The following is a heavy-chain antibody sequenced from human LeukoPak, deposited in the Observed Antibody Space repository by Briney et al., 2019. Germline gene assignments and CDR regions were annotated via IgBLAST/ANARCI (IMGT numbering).Heavy chain of an antibody. CDR3: AKDRLGAMMYFDF. V-gene: IGHV3-20*04. Sequence: PGGSLRLSCAASGFTFDDYGMSWVRQAPGKGLEWVSGINWNGGSTGYADSVKGRFTISRDNAKNSLYLQVNSLRVEDTAVYYCAKDRLGAMMYFDFWGQGTLVTVSS. D-gene: IGHD1-26*01. CDR1: GFTFDDYG. CDR2: INWNGGST. J-gene: IGHJ4*02.